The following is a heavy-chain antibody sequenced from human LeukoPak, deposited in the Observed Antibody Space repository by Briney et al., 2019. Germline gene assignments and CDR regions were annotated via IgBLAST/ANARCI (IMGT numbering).Heavy chain of an antibody. CDR1: GYTFTGYY. CDR3: ARGQDIVVVPAATNWFDP. D-gene: IGHD2-2*01. V-gene: IGHV1-2*04. J-gene: IGHJ5*02. CDR2: INPNSGGT. Sequence: ASAKVSCKASGYTFTGYYMHWVRQAPGQGLEWMGWINPNSGGTNYAQKFQGWVTMTRDTSISTAYMELSRLRSDDTAVYYCARGQDIVVVPAATNWFDPWGQGTLVTVSS.